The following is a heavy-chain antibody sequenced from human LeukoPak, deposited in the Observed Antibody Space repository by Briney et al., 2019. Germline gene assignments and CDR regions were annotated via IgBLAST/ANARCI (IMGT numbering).Heavy chain of an antibody. J-gene: IGHJ4*02. D-gene: IGHD3-10*01. CDR1: GYTFTGYY. CDR2: INPDSGGT. CDR3: ARGHHYFVSGSYYNF. V-gene: IGHV1-2*02. Sequence: ASVKVSCKASGYTFTGYYIFWVRQAPEQGLEWMGWINPDSGGTNYAQKFQGRVTMTRDTSISTAYMELSRLTSDDTAVFYCARGHHYFVSGSYYNFWGQGTLVTVSS.